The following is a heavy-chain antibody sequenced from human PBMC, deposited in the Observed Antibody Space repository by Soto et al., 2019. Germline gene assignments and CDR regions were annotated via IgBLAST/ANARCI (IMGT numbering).Heavy chain of an antibody. J-gene: IGHJ2*01. CDR1: GGSTSGKY. CDR3: ARDFDVNTALDYWYFDL. CDR2: IYSSGRT. V-gene: IGHV4-4*07. Sequence: QVHLQESGPGVVKASETLSLTCSLSGGSTSGKYWSWIRQSAGKGLEWIGRIYSSGRTHYNPSLASRVSMSVAQNSFSLTLTSVTAADTAIYYCARDFDVNTALDYWYFDLWGRGAQVSVSS. D-gene: IGHD3-9*01.